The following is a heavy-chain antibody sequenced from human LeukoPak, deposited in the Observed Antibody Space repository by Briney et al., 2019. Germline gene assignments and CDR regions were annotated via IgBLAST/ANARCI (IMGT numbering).Heavy chain of an antibody. J-gene: IGHJ5*01. D-gene: IGHD4-23*01. Sequence: GGSLRLSCAASGFTFSNYWMHWVRHAPGKGLVWVSRLNSDGSGTTYADSVGGRFTISRDNDKRTLYLPVNRVRAEDTAVYYCARTGGTVAYDSWGQGTLVTVSS. CDR3: ARTGGTVAYDS. CDR1: GFTFSNYW. V-gene: IGHV3-74*01. CDR2: LNSDGSGT.